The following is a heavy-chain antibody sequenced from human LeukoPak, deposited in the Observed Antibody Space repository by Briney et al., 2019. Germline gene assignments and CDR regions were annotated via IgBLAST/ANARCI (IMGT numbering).Heavy chain of an antibody. V-gene: IGHV3-21*04. Sequence: KPGGSLRLSCAASGFTFSSYSMNWVRQAPGKGLEWVSSISSSSSYIYYADSVKGRFTISRDNAKNSLYLQMNSLRAEDTAVYYCANSLDYPYYYYGMDVWGQGTTVTVSS. CDR3: ANSLDYPYYYYGMDV. CDR1: GFTFSSYS. J-gene: IGHJ6*02. D-gene: IGHD4-11*01. CDR2: ISSSSSYI.